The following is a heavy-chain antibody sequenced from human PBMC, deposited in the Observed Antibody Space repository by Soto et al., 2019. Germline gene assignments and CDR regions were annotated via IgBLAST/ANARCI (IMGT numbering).Heavy chain of an antibody. CDR1: GFAFHTYD. V-gene: IGHV3-23*01. CDR3: AKHSGTPAPDDY. J-gene: IGHJ4*02. Sequence: EVHLLDSGGGLVQPGGSLTLSCAGSGFAFHTYDMTWVRQAPGKGLEWVSMISNRGSPYYSGSVRGRFTISRDNSNSILYLQMNSLRADATAIYFCAKHSGTPAPDDYWGQGTLVTVSS. D-gene: IGHD6-13*01. CDR2: MISNRGSP.